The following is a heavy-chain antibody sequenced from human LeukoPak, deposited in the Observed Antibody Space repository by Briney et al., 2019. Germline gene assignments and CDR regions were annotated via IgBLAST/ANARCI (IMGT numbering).Heavy chain of an antibody. D-gene: IGHD2-15*01. Sequence: ASVKVSCKASGYTFTSYAMHWVRQAPGQRLEWMGWINAGNGNTKYSQKFQGRVTITRDTSASTAYMELSSLRSEDTAVYYCARDFYCSGGSCPNRTGVYYYYYYGMDVWGKGTTVTVSS. CDR3: ARDFYCSGGSCPNRTGVYYYYYYGMDV. V-gene: IGHV1-3*01. CDR1: GYTFTSYA. J-gene: IGHJ6*04. CDR2: INAGNGNT.